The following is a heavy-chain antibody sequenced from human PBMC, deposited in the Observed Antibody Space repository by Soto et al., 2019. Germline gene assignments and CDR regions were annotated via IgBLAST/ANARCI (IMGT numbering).Heavy chain of an antibody. J-gene: IGHJ3*02. D-gene: IGHD1-26*01. CDR3: AMRSYRRRGWGAFDI. CDR1: GYTLTELS. V-gene: IGHV1-24*01. Sequence: QVQLVQSGAEVKKPGASVKVSCKVSGYTLTELSMHWVRQAPGKGLEWMGGFDPEDGETIYAQKFQGRVTKTDDTSTDTGYRELSSMRSEDTAVYYCAMRSYRRRGWGAFDICCQGTMVTVSS. CDR2: FDPEDGET.